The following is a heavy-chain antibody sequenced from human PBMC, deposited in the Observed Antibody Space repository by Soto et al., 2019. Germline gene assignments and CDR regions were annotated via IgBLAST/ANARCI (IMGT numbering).Heavy chain of an antibody. CDR3: AKNWDTTFSSSSH. J-gene: IGHJ4*02. CDR2: ISGSGGST. V-gene: IGHV3-23*01. CDR1: GFTLTTYA. D-gene: IGHD6-6*01. Sequence: EVQLLESGGGLVQPGGSLRLSCAASGFTLTTYAMTWVRQAPGMGLEWVSAISGSGGSTYYADSVKGPFTISRDNSKTMLYLQMNSLRAEDTAVYYCAKNWDTTFSSSSHWGQGTLVTVSS.